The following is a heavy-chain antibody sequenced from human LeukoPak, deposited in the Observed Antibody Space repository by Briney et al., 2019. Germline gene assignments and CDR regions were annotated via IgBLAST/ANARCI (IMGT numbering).Heavy chain of an antibody. CDR3: ARTRDANAYYYYYGMDV. D-gene: IGHD2-2*01. CDR1: GGSISSSSYY. CDR2: IYYSGST. Sequence: SETLSLTCTVSGGSISSSSYYWGWIRQPPGKGLEWIGSIYYSGSTYYNPSLKSRVTISVDTSKNQFSLKLSSVTAADTAVYYCARTRDANAYYYYYGMDVWGQGTTVTVSS. V-gene: IGHV4-39*01. J-gene: IGHJ6*02.